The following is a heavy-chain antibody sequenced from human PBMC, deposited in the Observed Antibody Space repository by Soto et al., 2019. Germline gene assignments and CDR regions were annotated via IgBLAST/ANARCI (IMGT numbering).Heavy chain of an antibody. CDR3: ARDSDSGSYFGPLSYWGPFDY. Sequence: GGSLRLSCAASGFTFSSYGMHWVRQAPGKGLEWVAVISYDGSNKYYADSVKGRFTISRDNSKNTLYLQMNSLRAEDTAVYYCARDSDSGSYFGPLSYWGPFDYWGQGTLVTVSS. D-gene: IGHD1-26*01. V-gene: IGHV3-30*19. CDR2: ISYDGSNK. J-gene: IGHJ4*02. CDR1: GFTFSSYG.